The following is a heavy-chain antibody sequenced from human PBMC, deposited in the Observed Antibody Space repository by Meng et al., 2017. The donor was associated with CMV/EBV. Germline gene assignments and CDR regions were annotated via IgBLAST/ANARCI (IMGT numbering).Heavy chain of an antibody. J-gene: IGHJ4*02. CDR1: GDTCSSYG. D-gene: IGHD3-22*01. CDR2: IRANNGNT. V-gene: IGHV1-18*04. CDR3: ARGGRYYYDSSGYCDY. Sequence: QGHMVQSGAEGKKAGTSVKVACKACGDTCSSYGSSVVRRVPGDGREWMGWIRANNGNTNYAQKLQGRVTMTTDTSTGTAYMELRSLRSDDTAVYYCARGGRYYYDSSGYCDYWGQGTLVTVTS.